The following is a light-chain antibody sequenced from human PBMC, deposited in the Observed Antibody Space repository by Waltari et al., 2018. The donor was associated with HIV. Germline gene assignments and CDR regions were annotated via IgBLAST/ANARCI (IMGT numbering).Light chain of an antibody. CDR1: QSVNSNS. V-gene: IGKV3-20*01. CDR2: AAS. Sequence: EVVLTQSPDTLSLSPGEGAVLSCRASQSVNSNSLAWYQQKPGQAPRLLIFAASSRATGIPYRFSGSGSGTDFTLAISGLKPEDFATYYCQQYGSSPQTFGQGTKLEIK. CDR3: QQYGSSPQT. J-gene: IGKJ2*01.